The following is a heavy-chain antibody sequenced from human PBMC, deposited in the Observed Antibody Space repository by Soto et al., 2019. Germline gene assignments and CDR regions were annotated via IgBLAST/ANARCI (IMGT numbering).Heavy chain of an antibody. J-gene: IGHJ4*02. CDR2: ISPSGTT. Sequence: SETLSLTCSLYSGSLSGYYWSWIRQPPGKGLEWIGEISPSGTTNYSPSLKSRVSISVDASKNQFSLNLTSLTAADTAVYYCARAPKVSGSAQTRPDFWGQGSLVTVSS. CDR3: ARAPKVSGSAQTRPDF. CDR1: SGSLSGYY. D-gene: IGHD6-6*01. V-gene: IGHV4-34*01.